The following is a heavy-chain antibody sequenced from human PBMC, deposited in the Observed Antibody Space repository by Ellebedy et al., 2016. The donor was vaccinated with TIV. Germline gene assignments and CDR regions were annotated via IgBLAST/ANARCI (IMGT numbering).Heavy chain of an antibody. CDR1: GFTFSAYA. CDR2: VGGLGDNK. J-gene: IGHJ5*01. Sequence: GESLKISCVASGFTFSAYAMSWVRQAPGKGLEWVSGVGGLGDNKHCADSVKGRFTISRDNSKNTLYLEMNSLRADDTALYYCAKDRQWLPASWIDSWGQGTRVTVSS. V-gene: IGHV3-23*01. CDR3: AKDRQWLPASWIDS. D-gene: IGHD6-19*01.